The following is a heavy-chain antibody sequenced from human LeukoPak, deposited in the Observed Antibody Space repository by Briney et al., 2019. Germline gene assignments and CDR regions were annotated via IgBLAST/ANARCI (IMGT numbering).Heavy chain of an antibody. CDR1: GGTFSSYA. J-gene: IGHJ4*02. D-gene: IGHD7-27*01. CDR3: AKDHWGSPHLDC. V-gene: IGHV1-69*04. Sequence: ASVKVSCKASGGTFSSYAISWVRQAPGQGLEWMGRIIPILGIANYAQKFQGRVTITADKSTSTAYMELRSLRSDDTAVYYCAKDHWGSPHLDCWGQGTLVTVSS. CDR2: IIPILGIA.